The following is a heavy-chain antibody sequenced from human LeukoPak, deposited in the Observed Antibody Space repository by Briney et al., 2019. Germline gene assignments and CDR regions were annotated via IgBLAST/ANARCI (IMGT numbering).Heavy chain of an antibody. CDR2: INHSGST. CDR3: ASPYGPFDY. J-gene: IGHJ4*02. V-gene: IGHV4-34*01. Sequence: SETLSLTCAVYGGSVSGYYWSLIRQPPGKGLEWIGEINHSGSTNYNPSLKSRVTISVDTSKNQFSLKLSSVTAADTAVYYCASPYGPFDYWGQGTLVTVSS. CDR1: GGSVSGYY. D-gene: IGHD3-16*01.